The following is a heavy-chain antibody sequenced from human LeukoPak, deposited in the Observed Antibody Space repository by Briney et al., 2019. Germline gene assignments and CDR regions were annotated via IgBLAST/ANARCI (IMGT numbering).Heavy chain of an antibody. D-gene: IGHD2-2*02. CDR3: AIGGDSTTSCYRCFDY. V-gene: IGHV5-51*01. J-gene: IGHJ4*02. Sequence: GESLKISCKGSGYRFTNYWIGWVRQMPGKGLEWMGLIYPDDSDTRYSPSFQGQVTISADKSNSTAYLQWSSLKASDTAMYYCAIGGDSTTSCYRCFDYWGQGTLVTVSS. CDR1: GYRFTNYW. CDR2: IYPDDSDT.